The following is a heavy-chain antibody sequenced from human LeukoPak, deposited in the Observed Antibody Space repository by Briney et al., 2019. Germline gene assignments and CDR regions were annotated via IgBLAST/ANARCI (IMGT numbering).Heavy chain of an antibody. CDR1: GYTFTGYY. Sequence: GASVKVSCKASGYTFTGYYMHWVRQAPGRGLEWMGRINPNSGDTNYAQKYQGRVTMTRDTSISTAYMELSRLRSDDTAVYCCARGGSYNFDYWGQGTLVTVSS. D-gene: IGHD1-26*01. J-gene: IGHJ4*02. CDR2: INPNSGDT. CDR3: ARGGSYNFDY. V-gene: IGHV1-2*06.